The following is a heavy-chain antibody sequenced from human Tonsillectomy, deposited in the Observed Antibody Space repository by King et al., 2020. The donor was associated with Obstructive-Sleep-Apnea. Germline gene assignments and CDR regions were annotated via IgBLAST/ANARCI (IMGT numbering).Heavy chain of an antibody. V-gene: IGHV1-18*04. CDR2: ISAYNGNE. CDR1: GYTFSTYG. CDR3: ARDWKLWLVGDYFYHHGMDV. J-gene: IGHJ6*02. Sequence: QLVQSGAEVKKAGASVKVSCKSSGYTFSTYGISWVRQAPGQGLEWVGWISAYNGNEKYAKKLQGRVTLTTDTSTSTTYMELKSLRSDDTAVYYCARDWKLWLVGDYFYHHGMDVWGQGTTVTVSS. D-gene: IGHD5-18*01.